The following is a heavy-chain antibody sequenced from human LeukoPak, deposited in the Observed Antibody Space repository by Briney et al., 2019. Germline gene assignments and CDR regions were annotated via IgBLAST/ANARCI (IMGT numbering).Heavy chain of an antibody. CDR1: GGSISSYY. Sequence: SETLSLTCTVSGGSISSYYWSWIRQPPGKELEWIGYIFYNGSTNYSPSLKSRVNISVDTSQNQFSLKLTSVTAADTAVYYCARARYYYDNSVYPAVRFDFWGQGILVTVS. CDR2: IFYNGST. CDR3: ARARYYYDNSVYPAVRFDF. V-gene: IGHV4-59*01. D-gene: IGHD3-22*01. J-gene: IGHJ4*02.